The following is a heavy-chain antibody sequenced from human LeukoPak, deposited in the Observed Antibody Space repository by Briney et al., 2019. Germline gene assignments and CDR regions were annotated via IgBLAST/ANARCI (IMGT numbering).Heavy chain of an antibody. CDR3: AKDGSLVTTVTTPYYFDY. Sequence: HPGGSLRLSCAASGFTFSSYATSWVRQAPGKGLEWVSGISGSGGSTYYADSVKGRFTISRDNSKNTLYLQMNSLRAEDTAVYYCAKDGSLVTTVTTPYYFDYWGQGTLVTVSS. CDR1: GFTFSSYA. CDR2: ISGSGGST. J-gene: IGHJ4*02. D-gene: IGHD4-17*01. V-gene: IGHV3-23*01.